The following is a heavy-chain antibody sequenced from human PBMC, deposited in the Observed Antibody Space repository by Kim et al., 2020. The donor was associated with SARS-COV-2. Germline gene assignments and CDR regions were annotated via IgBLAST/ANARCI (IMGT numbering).Heavy chain of an antibody. J-gene: IGHJ4*02. Sequence: VKDRLTSPRNNSKNTLYMQMNSLRAEDTAVYYCAKKAYYDFWSGYSALDYWGQGTLVTVSS. D-gene: IGHD3-3*01. CDR3: AKKAYYDFWSGYSALDY. V-gene: IGHV3-23*01.